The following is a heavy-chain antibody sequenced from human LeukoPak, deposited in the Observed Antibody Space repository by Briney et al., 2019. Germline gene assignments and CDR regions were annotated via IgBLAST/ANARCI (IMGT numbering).Heavy chain of an antibody. Sequence: GGSLRLSCAASGFTFSDYYMSWIRQAPGKGLEWVSYISSSGSTIYYADSVKGRFTISRDNAKNSLYLQMNSLRAEDTAVYYCARGRGSYYYDSSGYPADAFDIWGQETMVTVSS. CDR1: GFTFSDYY. D-gene: IGHD3-22*01. CDR2: ISSSGSTI. CDR3: ARGRGSYYYDSSGYPADAFDI. V-gene: IGHV3-11*01. J-gene: IGHJ3*02.